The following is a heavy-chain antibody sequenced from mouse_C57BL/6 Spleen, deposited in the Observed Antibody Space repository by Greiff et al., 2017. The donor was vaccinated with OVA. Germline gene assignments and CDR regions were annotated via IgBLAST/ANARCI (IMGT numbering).Heavy chain of an antibody. CDR2: IDPSDSET. V-gene: IGHV1-52*01. Sequence: QVQLQQSGAELVRPGSSVKLSCKASGYTFTSYWMHWVKQRPIQGLEWIVNIDPSDSETHYNQKFKDKATLTVDKSSSTAYMQLSSLTSEDSAVYYCARGGYGNYYFDYWGQGTTLTVSS. D-gene: IGHD2-1*01. J-gene: IGHJ2*01. CDR1: GYTFTSYW. CDR3: ARGGYGNYYFDY.